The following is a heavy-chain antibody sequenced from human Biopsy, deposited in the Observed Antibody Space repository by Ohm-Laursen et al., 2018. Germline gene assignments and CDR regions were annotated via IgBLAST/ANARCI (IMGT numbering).Heavy chain of an antibody. CDR1: GGSLSSSTYY. CDR2: IFYSGST. D-gene: IGHD3-10*01. J-gene: IGHJ3*01. CDR3: ARRLPLRGYAFDV. V-gene: IGHV4-61*01. Sequence: SDTLSLTCSVSGGSLSSSTYYWTWIRQPPGKGLECIGYIFYSGSTTYNPSLKSRVTISFDTSKNQFFLRLRSVTAADTAMYYCARRLPLRGYAFDVWGQGTLVTVSS.